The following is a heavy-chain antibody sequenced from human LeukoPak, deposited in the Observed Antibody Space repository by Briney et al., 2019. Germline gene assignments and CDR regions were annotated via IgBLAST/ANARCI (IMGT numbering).Heavy chain of an antibody. V-gene: IGHV1-46*03. J-gene: IGHJ3*02. Sequence: ASVKVSCKASGYTFTSYYMHWVRQAPGQGLEWMGIINPSGGSTSYAQKFQGRVTMTRDTSTSTVYMELSSLRSEDTAVYYCARDRGYDGSGYHTGDAFDIWGQGTMVTVSS. D-gene: IGHD3-22*01. CDR1: GYTFTSYY. CDR2: INPSGGST. CDR3: ARDRGYDGSGYHTGDAFDI.